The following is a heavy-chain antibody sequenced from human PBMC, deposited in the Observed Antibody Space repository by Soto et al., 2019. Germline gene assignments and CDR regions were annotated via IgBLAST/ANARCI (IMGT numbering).Heavy chain of an antibody. V-gene: IGHV3-15*01. CDR2: IKRKTDGGTT. J-gene: IGHJ4*02. Sequence: EVQLLESGGGLVKPGGSLRLSCAASGFTFSNAWMSWVRQAPGKGLEWVGRIKRKTDGGTTDYAAPVKGRFTISRDASKNTLYLQMNSLKTEDTAVYYCTTGLRYSSSSEYWGQGTLVTVSS. CDR1: GFTFSNAW. CDR3: TTGLRYSSSSEY. D-gene: IGHD6-6*01.